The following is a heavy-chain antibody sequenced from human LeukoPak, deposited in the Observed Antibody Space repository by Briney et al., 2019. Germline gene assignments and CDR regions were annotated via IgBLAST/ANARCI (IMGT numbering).Heavy chain of an antibody. D-gene: IGHD6-13*01. Sequence: PSETLSLTCTVSGGSISSYYWSWIRQPAGKGLEWIGRIYTSGSTNYNPSLKSRVTMSVDTSKNQFSLKLSSVTAADTAVYYCARVLAAAGFTDYYYYMDVWGKGTTVTISS. V-gene: IGHV4-4*07. J-gene: IGHJ6*03. CDR3: ARVLAAAGFTDYYYYMDV. CDR2: IYTSGST. CDR1: GGSISSYY.